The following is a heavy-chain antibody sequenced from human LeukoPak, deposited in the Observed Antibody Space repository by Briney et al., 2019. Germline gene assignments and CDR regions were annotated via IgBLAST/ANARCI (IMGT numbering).Heavy chain of an antibody. V-gene: IGHV3-64*01. CDR2: ISSDGGST. J-gene: IGHJ3*02. CDR1: GFTFSSYN. CDR3: ARREAFDI. Sequence: GGSLRLSCAASGFTFSSYNMHWVRQAPGKGLEYVSAISSDGGSTYYANSVKGRFTISRDNSKNTLYLQMGSLRSEDTAVYYCARREAFDIWGQGTMVTVSS.